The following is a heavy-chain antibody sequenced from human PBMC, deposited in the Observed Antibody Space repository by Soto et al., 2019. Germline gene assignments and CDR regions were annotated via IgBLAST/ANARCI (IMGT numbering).Heavy chain of an antibody. CDR2: IVPLLGLT. CDR3: ATEKYGAGRVGVYF. J-gene: IGHJ4*02. V-gene: IGHV1-69*08. D-gene: IGHD1-26*01. CDR1: GGTSTIYT. Sequence: QVPLVQSGAEVKKPGSSVKVSCEASGGTSTIYTITWVRQAPGQGLAWMGRIVPLLGLTNYARDFQDRVTITADSSTSTAYMELSSLRFDYTAVYFCATEKYGAGRVGVYFWGQGTQVTVSS.